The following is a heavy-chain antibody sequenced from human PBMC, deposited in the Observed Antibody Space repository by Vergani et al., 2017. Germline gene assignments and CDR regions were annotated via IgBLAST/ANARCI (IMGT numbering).Heavy chain of an antibody. CDR1: GGTFSSYT. D-gene: IGHD3-10*01. Sequence: QVQLVQSGAEVKKPGSSVKVSCKASGGTFSSYTISWVRQAPGQGLEWMGRTIPILGIANYAQKFQGRVTITADKSTSTAYMELSSLRSEDTAVYYCARDRKGVTMVRRVIPFDYWGQGTLVTVSS. J-gene: IGHJ4*02. V-gene: IGHV1-69*08. CDR3: ARDRKGVTMVRRVIPFDY. CDR2: TIPILGIA.